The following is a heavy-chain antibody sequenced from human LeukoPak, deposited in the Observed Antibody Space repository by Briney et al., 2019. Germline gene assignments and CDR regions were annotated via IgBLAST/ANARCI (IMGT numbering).Heavy chain of an antibody. CDR2: ISWNSGSI. V-gene: IGHV3-9*01. D-gene: IGHD2-2*01. Sequence: GRSLRLSCAASGFTFDDYAMHWVWQAPGKGLEWVSGISWNSGSIGYADSVKGRFTISRDNAKNSLYLQMNSLRAEDTALYYCAKGRDKYQLLSKNWFDPWGQGTLVTVSS. CDR1: GFTFDDYA. CDR3: AKGRDKYQLLSKNWFDP. J-gene: IGHJ5*02.